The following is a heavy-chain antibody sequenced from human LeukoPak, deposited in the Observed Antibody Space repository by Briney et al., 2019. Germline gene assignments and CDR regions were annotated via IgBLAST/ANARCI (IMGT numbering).Heavy chain of an antibody. J-gene: IGHJ3*02. CDR2: IYYSGST. CDR3: ARERVVIGAFDI. CDR1: GGSISSYY. D-gene: IGHD3-22*01. V-gene: IGHV4-59*01. Sequence: PSETLSLTCTVPGGSISSYYWSWIRQPPGKGLEWIGYIYYSGSTNCNPSLKSRVTISVDTSKNQFSLKLSSVTAADTAVYYCARERVVIGAFDIWGQGTMVTVSS.